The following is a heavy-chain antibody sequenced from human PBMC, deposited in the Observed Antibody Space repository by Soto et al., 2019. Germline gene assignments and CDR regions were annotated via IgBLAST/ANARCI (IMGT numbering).Heavy chain of an antibody. CDR1: GFTFSSYW. CDR2: IKQDGSEK. V-gene: IGHV3-7*03. D-gene: IGHD3-22*01. CDR3: ARVRVITVLYFDY. J-gene: IGHJ4*02. Sequence: VQLVESGGGLVQPGGSLRLSCAASGFTFSSYWMSWVRQAPGKGLEWVANIKQDGSEKYYVDSVKGRFTISRDNAKNSLYLQMNSLRAEDTAVYYCARVRVITVLYFDYWGQGTLVTVSS.